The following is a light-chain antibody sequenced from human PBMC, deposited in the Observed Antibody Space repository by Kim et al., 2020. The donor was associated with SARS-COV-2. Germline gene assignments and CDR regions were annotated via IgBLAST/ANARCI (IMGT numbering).Light chain of an antibody. J-gene: IGLJ2*01. Sequence: SVSPEQTASIPCAGDRLADKDVCWYQQRPGQSPMLVIYQDTRRPSGIPERFSGSTSGNTATLTISGTRAMDDADYYCQVWDSTTAIFGGGTQLTVL. CDR1: RLADKD. CDR3: QVWDSTTAI. CDR2: QDT. V-gene: IGLV3-1*01.